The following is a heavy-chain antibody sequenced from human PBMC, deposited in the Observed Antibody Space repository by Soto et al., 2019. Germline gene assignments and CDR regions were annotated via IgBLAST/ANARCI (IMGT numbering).Heavy chain of an antibody. CDR3: ARGVGTIFGVVIIPYYYYYMDV. J-gene: IGHJ6*03. V-gene: IGHV4-34*01. CDR1: GGSFSGYY. D-gene: IGHD3-3*01. Sequence: PSETLSLTCAVYGGSFSGYYWSWIRQPPGKGLEWIGEINHSGSTNYNPSLKSRVTISVDTSKNQFSLKLSSVTAADTAVYYCARGVGTIFGVVIIPYYYYYMDVWGKGTTVTVSS. CDR2: INHSGST.